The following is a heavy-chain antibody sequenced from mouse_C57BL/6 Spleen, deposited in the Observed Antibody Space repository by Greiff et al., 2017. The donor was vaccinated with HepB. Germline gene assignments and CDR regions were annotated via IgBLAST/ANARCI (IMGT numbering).Heavy chain of an antibody. CDR3: ARRDYYGSSHY. D-gene: IGHD1-1*01. Sequence: EVQLQQSGPELVKPGASVKISCKASGYTFTDYYMNWVKQSHGKSLEWIGDINPNNGGTSYNQKFKGKATLTVDKSSSTAYMELRSLTSEDSAVYYCARRDYYGSSHYWGQGTTLTVSS. CDR2: INPNNGGT. V-gene: IGHV1-26*01. J-gene: IGHJ2*01. CDR1: GYTFTDYY.